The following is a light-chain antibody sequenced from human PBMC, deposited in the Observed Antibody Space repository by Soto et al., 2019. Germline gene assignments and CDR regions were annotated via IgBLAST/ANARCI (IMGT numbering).Light chain of an antibody. CDR3: QLYGSPSWT. J-gene: IGKJ1*01. Sequence: EIVLTQSPGTLSLSPGEIATLSCRASQSVTSNYLAWYQQKPGQAPRLLIFGASSRATGIPDKFSGSGSGADFTLTISRREPDDFAVYYCQLYGSPSWTFGQGTRVEIK. V-gene: IGKV3-20*01. CDR1: QSVTSNY. CDR2: GAS.